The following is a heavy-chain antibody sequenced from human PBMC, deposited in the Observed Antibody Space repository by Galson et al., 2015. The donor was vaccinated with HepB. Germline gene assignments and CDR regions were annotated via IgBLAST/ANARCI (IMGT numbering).Heavy chain of an antibody. D-gene: IGHD2-15*01. CDR2: ISPYNRNT. Sequence: SVKVSCKASGYSFSSYSTTWVRQAPGQGLEWMGWISPYNRNTDSSRKFQGRVTMTTDIFTSTAYMELRSLRSDDTAVYYCARGALVVVVGATQNNWFDPWGQGTLVTVSS. J-gene: IGHJ5*02. CDR1: GYSFSSYS. V-gene: IGHV1-18*01. CDR3: ARGALVVVVGATQNNWFDP.